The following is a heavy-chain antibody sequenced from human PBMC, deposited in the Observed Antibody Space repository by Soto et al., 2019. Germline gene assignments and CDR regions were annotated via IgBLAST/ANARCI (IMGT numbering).Heavy chain of an antibody. Sequence: PGASVKVSCKASGYTFTSYGISWVRQAPGQGLEWMGWISAYNGNTNYAQKLQGRVTMTTDTSTSTAYMELRSLRSDDTAVYYCARDRGKDYDFWSGYPYGMDVWGQGTTVTVSS. CDR1: GYTFTSYG. CDR3: ARDRGKDYDFWSGYPYGMDV. V-gene: IGHV1-18*01. CDR2: ISAYNGNT. J-gene: IGHJ6*02. D-gene: IGHD3-3*01.